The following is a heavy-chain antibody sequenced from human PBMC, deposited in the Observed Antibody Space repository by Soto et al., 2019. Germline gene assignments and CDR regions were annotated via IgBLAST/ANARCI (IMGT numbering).Heavy chain of an antibody. V-gene: IGHV3-20*04. CDR1: GFTFDDYG. CDR2: INWNGGST. J-gene: IGHJ4*02. D-gene: IGHD3-10*01. Sequence: EVQLVESGGGVVRPGGSLRLSCAASGFTFDDYGMSWVRQAPGKGLEWVSGINWNGGSTGYADSVKGRFTISKDNAKNSLKLQRISVSAEGTDLDYGGRVQEPPPLWFWELQPRGGVDYWGQGTLVTVS. CDR3: GRVQEPPPLWFWELQPRGGVDY.